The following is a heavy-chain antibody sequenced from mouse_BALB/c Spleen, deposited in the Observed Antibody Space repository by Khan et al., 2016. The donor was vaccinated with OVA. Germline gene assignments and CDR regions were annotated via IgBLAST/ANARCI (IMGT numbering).Heavy chain of an antibody. CDR2: ISPGSGDT. D-gene: IGHD1-2*01. Sequence: QVRLQQSGAELAGPGASVKLSCKASGYTFTDYYINWVKQRTGQGLEWIGEISPGSGDTYYNERFKGKATLTADKSSSTAYMQLSSLTSEASAVYFCARRNYFGYTFAYWGQGTLVTVSA. CDR1: GYTFTDYY. J-gene: IGHJ3*01. V-gene: IGHV1-77*01. CDR3: ARRNYFGYTFAY.